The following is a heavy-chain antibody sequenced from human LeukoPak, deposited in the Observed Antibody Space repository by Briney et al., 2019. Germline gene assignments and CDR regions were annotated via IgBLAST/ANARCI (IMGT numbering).Heavy chain of an antibody. Sequence: PSEPLSLTCTVSGGPLSSGRYYWTSIRQHPGKGLEWIGYIYYSGSTYYNPSLKSRVTIAVDMCKNQFSLKLSAVTAADTAVYYWARDKGGRYYGWGQGTLVTVSS. CDR3: ARDKGGRYYG. CDR1: GGPLSSGRYY. J-gene: IGHJ4*02. V-gene: IGHV4-31*03. D-gene: IGHD1-26*01. CDR2: IYYSGST.